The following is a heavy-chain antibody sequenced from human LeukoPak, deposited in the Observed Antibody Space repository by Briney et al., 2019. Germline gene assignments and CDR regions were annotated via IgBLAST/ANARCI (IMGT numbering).Heavy chain of an antibody. CDR1: GFTFSSYW. CDR3: ARGLAVAGTSGLRY. D-gene: IGHD6-19*01. V-gene: IGHV3-7*01. J-gene: IGHJ4*02. Sequence: GGSLRLSCAASGFTFSSYWMSWVRQAPGKGLEWVANIKQDGSEKYYADSVKDRFTISRDNARNSLYLQMNSLRAEDTAVYYCARGLAVAGTSGLRYWGQGTLVTVSS. CDR2: IKQDGSEK.